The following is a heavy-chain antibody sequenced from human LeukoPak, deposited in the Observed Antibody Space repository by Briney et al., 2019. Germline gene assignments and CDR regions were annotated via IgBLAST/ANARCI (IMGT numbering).Heavy chain of an antibody. D-gene: IGHD4-17*01. CDR1: GFTVSSNY. CDR3: ASANDYGDYELDY. J-gene: IGHJ4*02. Sequence: PGGSLRLSCAASGFTVSSNYMSWVRQAPGKGLEWVSVIYSGGSTYYADSVKGRFTISRDNSKNTLYLQMNSLRAEDTAVYYCASANDYGDYELDYWGQGTLVTVSS. V-gene: IGHV3-53*05. CDR2: IYSGGST.